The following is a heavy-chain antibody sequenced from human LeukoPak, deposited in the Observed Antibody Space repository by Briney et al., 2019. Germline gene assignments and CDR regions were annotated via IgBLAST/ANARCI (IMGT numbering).Heavy chain of an antibody. J-gene: IGHJ5*02. Sequence: GGSLRLSCAASGVIISSYAMSWVRQAPGKGLEWVSAINGRGDNTYYADFVKGRFTISRGNSKSTVYLQMNSLRTEDTAVYYCAKDGVSPGFTWSDPWGQGTPVTASS. CDR2: INGRGDNT. V-gene: IGHV3-23*01. D-gene: IGHD2/OR15-2a*01. CDR1: GVIISSYA. CDR3: AKDGVSPGFTWSDP.